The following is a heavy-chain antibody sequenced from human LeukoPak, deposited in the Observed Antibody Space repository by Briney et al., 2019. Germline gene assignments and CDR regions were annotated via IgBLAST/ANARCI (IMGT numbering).Heavy chain of an antibody. Sequence: ASVKVSCKVSGYTLTELSMHWVRQAPGKGLEWMGGFDPEDGETIYAQKFQGRVTMTSDTSTSTAYMELRSLTSDDTAVYYCARGSSYGFSMGYWGQGTLVAVSS. D-gene: IGHD5-18*01. V-gene: IGHV1-24*01. CDR2: FDPEDGET. CDR3: ARGSSYGFSMGY. CDR1: GYTLTELS. J-gene: IGHJ4*02.